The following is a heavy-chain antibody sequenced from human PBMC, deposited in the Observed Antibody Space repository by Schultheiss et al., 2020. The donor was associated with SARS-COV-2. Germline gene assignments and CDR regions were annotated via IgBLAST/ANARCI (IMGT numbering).Heavy chain of an antibody. J-gene: IGHJ4*02. Sequence: SGPTLVKPTQTLTLTCTFSVFSLSTSGMCVSWIRQPPGKALEWLARIDWDDDKYYSTSLKTRLTISKDTSKIHVVITMTNMDPVDTATYYCARTRLHYYYSSGYYCSFDYWGQGTLVTVSS. CDR3: ARTRLHYYYSSGYYCSFDY. CDR2: IDWDDDK. D-gene: IGHD3-22*01. CDR1: VFSLSTSGMC. V-gene: IGHV2-70*11.